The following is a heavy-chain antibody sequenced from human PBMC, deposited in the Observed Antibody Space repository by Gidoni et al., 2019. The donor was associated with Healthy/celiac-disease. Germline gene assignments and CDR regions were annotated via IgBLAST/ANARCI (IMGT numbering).Heavy chain of an antibody. CDR3: ARRAGKILAGIYYYYMDV. J-gene: IGHJ6*03. CDR1: GFTFSSYS. D-gene: IGHD3-10*01. CDR2: ISSSSSTI. Sequence: EVQLVESGGGLVQPGGSLRLSCAASGFTFSSYSMNWVRQAPGKGLEWVSYISSSSSTIYYADSVKGRFTISRDNAKNSLYLQMNSLRAEDTAVYYCARRAGKILAGIYYYYMDVWGKGTTVTVSS. V-gene: IGHV3-48*01.